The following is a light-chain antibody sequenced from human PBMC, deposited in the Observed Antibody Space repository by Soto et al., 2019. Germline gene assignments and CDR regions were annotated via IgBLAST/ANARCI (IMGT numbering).Light chain of an antibody. J-gene: IGLJ3*02. CDR2: EVS. V-gene: IGLV2-14*01. Sequence: QLVLTQPASVSGSPGQSITISCTGTSSDVGGYNYVSWYQQHPGKAPKLIIYEVSNRPSGVSNRFSGSKSGNTASLTISGLQAEDEADYYCNSYTSRITLVFGGGTKLTVL. CDR1: SSDVGGYNY. CDR3: NSYTSRITLV.